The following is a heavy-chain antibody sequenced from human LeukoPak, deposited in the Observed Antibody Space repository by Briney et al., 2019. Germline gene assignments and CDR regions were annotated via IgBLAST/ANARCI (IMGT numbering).Heavy chain of an antibody. CDR3: ARLIRGSGTYFNYEYFQH. Sequence: GGSLRLSCAASGFTVSSNFMSWVRQAPGKGLEWVSVIYSGGTTYYADSLKGRFTISRDSSKNTLYLQMNSLRADDTAVCYCARLIRGSGTYFNYEYFQHWGQGTLVTVSS. CDR1: GFTVSSNF. CDR2: IYSGGTT. D-gene: IGHD3-10*01. V-gene: IGHV3-53*01. J-gene: IGHJ1*01.